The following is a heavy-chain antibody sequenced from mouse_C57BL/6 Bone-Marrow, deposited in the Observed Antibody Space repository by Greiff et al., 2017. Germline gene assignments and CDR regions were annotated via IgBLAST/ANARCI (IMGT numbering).Heavy chain of an antibody. V-gene: IGHV1-55*01. CDR1: GYTFTSYW. D-gene: IGHD1-1*01. J-gene: IGHJ1*03. CDR2: IYPGSGST. CDR3: ARWDYYYGSSYWYFDV. Sequence: QVQLQQPGAELVKPGASVKMSCKASGYTFTSYWITWVKQRPGQGLEWIGDIYPGSGSTNYNEKFKSKATLTVDTSSSTAYMQLSSLTSEDSAVYYCARWDYYYGSSYWYFDVWGTGTTVTVSS.